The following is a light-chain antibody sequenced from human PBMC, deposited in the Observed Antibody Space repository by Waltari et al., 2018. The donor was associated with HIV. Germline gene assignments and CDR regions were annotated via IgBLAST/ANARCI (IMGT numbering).Light chain of an antibody. CDR2: DAS. CDR3: QQYDNWPPWT. Sequence: EIVLTQSPATLSLSPGERATLSCRASQSVSSYLAWYQQKPGQAPRLLIYDASNRATGIPARFSGSGSWTEFTLTISSLQSEDLAVYYCQQYDNWPPWTFGQGTKVE. J-gene: IGKJ1*01. CDR1: QSVSSY. V-gene: IGKV3-15*01.